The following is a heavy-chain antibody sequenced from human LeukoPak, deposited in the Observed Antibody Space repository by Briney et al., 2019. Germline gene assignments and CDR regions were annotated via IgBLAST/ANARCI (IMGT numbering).Heavy chain of an antibody. CDR2: ISSSSSYI. V-gene: IGHV3-21*01. CDR1: GFTFSSYS. Sequence: NPGGSLRLSCAASGFTFSSYSMNWVRQAPGKGLEWVSSISSSSSYIYYADSVKGRFTISRDNAKNSLYLQMNSLRAEDTAVYYCARVGATSQAFDIWGQGTMVTVSS. D-gene: IGHD1-26*01. CDR3: ARVGATSQAFDI. J-gene: IGHJ3*02.